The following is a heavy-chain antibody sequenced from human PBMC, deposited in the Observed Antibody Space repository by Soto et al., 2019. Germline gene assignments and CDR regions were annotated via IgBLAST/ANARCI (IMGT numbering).Heavy chain of an antibody. D-gene: IGHD3-16*01. J-gene: IGHJ6*03. CDR1: GGSFSGYY. CDR2: INHSGNT. Sequence: SETLSLTCAVYGGSFSGYYWSWIRQPPGKGLEWIGEINHSGNTNYNPSLKSRVTISVDTSKNQFSLKLSSVTAADTAVYYCARTMGAPHYYYYMDVWGKGTTVTVSS. V-gene: IGHV4-34*01. CDR3: ARTMGAPHYYYYMDV.